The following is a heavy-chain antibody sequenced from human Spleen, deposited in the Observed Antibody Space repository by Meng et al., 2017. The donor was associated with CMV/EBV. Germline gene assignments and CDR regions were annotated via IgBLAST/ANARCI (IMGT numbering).Heavy chain of an antibody. CDR2: INSDGSST. D-gene: IGHD3-22*01. J-gene: IGHJ5*02. V-gene: IGHV3-74*01. Sequence: GESLKISCAASGFTFDDYGMSWVRQAPGKGLVWVSRINSDGSSTSYADSVKGRFTISRDNAKNTLYLQMNSLRAEDTAVYYCAPLTYYYDSSGYFPWGQGTLVTVSS. CDR1: GFTFDDYG. CDR3: APLTYYYDSSGYFP.